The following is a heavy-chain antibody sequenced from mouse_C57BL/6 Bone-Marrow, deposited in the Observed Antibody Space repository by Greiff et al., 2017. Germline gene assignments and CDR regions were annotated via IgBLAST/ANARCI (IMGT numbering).Heavy chain of an antibody. CDR1: GYTFTSYW. V-gene: IGHV1-64*01. D-gene: IGHD2-5*01. J-gene: IGHJ2*01. CDR2: IHPNSGST. Sequence: QVQLQQPGAELVKPGASVKLSCKASGYTFTSYWMYWVKQRPGQGLEWIGMIHPNSGSTNYNEKLKSKATLTVDNSSSTAYMQLSSLTSEDSAVYYCARSHYSNYFDYWGQGTTLTVSS. CDR3: ARSHYSNYFDY.